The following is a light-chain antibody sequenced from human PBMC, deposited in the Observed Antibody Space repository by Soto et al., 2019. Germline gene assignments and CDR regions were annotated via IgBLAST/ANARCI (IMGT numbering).Light chain of an antibody. CDR3: QQYGGSPET. J-gene: IGKJ1*01. V-gene: IGKV3-20*01. CDR1: QSVSSSY. CDR2: GAS. Sequence: EIVLTQSPGTLSLSPGDRATLSCRASQSVSSSYLAWYQQKPGQTPRLLIYGASSRATGIPDRFSGSGSGTDFTLTISRLEPEDFAVYYCQQYGGSPETFGQGTKVDIK.